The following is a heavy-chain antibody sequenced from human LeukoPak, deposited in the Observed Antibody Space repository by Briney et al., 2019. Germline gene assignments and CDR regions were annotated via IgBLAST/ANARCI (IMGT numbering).Heavy chain of an antibody. CDR1: GYSISSGYY. D-gene: IGHD4-17*01. V-gene: IGHV4-38-2*01. Sequence: PSETLSLTCAVSGYSISSGYYWGWIRQPPGQGLEWIGSIYHSGSTYYNPSLKSRVTISVDTSKNQFSLKLSSVTAADTAVYYCARGPDGDSDYWGQGTLVTVS. CDR3: ARGPDGDSDY. CDR2: IYHSGST. J-gene: IGHJ4*02.